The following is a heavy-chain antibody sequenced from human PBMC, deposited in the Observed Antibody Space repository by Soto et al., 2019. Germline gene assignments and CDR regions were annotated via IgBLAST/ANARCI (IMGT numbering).Heavy chain of an antibody. V-gene: IGHV3-21*01. J-gene: IGHJ2*01. D-gene: IGHD2-21*01. CDR1: GFTFSSYS. CDR3: AREFPYCGGDCYSGYFDL. CDR2: ISSSSSYI. Sequence: EVQLVESGGGLVKPGGSLRLSCAASGFTFSSYSMNWVRQAPGKGLEWVSSISSSSSYIYYADSVKGRFTISRDNAKNSLYLQMNSLRAEDTAVYYCAREFPYCGGDCYSGYFDLWGRGTLVTVSS.